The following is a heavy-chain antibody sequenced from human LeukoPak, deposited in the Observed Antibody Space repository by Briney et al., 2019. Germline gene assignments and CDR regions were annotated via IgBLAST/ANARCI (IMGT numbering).Heavy chain of an antibody. CDR3: ARDRHYYDSSGYYGYFDY. D-gene: IGHD3-22*01. Sequence: GGSLRLSCAASGFTFSSYWMHWVRQAPGKGLVCVSRIKSDGSSTSYADSVKGRFTISRDDAKNTLYLQMNSLRAEDTAVYYCARDRHYYDSSGYYGYFDYWGQGTLVTVSS. CDR2: IKSDGSST. CDR1: GFTFSSYW. V-gene: IGHV3-74*01. J-gene: IGHJ4*02.